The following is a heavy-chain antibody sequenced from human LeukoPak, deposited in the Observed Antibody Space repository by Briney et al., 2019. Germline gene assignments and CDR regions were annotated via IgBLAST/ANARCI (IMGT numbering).Heavy chain of an antibody. CDR2: IRYDGGNT. J-gene: IGHJ4*02. D-gene: IGHD1-7*01. CDR3: TRLSGDNWNYGGNFDS. V-gene: IGHV3-30*02. CDR1: GFIFSNYA. Sequence: PGGPLRLSCAASGFIFSNYAMQWVRQAPGMGLEWVAFIRYDGGNTYYADSVKGRFTISRDDAENTAYLQMNSLKTEDTAVYYCTRLSGDNWNYGGNFDSWGQGTLVTVSS.